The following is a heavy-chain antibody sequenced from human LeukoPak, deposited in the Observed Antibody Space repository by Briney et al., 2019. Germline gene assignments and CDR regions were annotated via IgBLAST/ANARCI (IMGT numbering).Heavy chain of an antibody. V-gene: IGHV4-59*12. J-gene: IGHJ5*02. CDR1: GASISSYF. Sequence: SETLSLTCTVSGASISSYFWTWIRQSPGKGLEWIGYISNIGSTNYNPSLKSRVTMSLDTSKNQVSLTLRSVTAADTALYYCTRDSGTTGEVKFDPWGQGTLVTVSS. CDR2: ISNIGST. CDR3: TRDSGTTGEVKFDP. D-gene: IGHD4-17*01.